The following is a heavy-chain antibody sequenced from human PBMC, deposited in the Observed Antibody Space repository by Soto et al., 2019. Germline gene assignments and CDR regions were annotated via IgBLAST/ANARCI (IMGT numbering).Heavy chain of an antibody. CDR2: IRSKAYGGTT. CDR1: GFTFGDYA. J-gene: IGHJ3*02. D-gene: IGHD4-17*01. Sequence: GGSLRLSCTASGFTFGDYAMSWFRQAPGKGLEWVGFIRSKAYGGTTEYAASVKGRFTISRDDSKSIAYLQMNSLKTEDTAVYYCTRDPSEPTVRGVSAFDIWGQGTMVTVSS. V-gene: IGHV3-49*03. CDR3: TRDPSEPTVRGVSAFDI.